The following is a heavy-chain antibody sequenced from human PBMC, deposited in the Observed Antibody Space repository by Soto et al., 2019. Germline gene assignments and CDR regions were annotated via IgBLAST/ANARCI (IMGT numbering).Heavy chain of an antibody. V-gene: IGHV3-53*04. CDR2: IYSGGST. CDR1: GFTVSSNY. Sequence: EVQLVESGGGLVQPGGSLRLSCAASGFTVSSNYMSWVRQAPGKGLEWVSVIYSGGSTYYADSVKGRFTISRHNSKNTLYLQMNSLRAEDTAVYYCARDLRSVTYGIKYYYYYMDVWGKGTTVTVSS. D-gene: IGHD4-4*01. J-gene: IGHJ6*03. CDR3: ARDLRSVTYGIKYYYYYMDV.